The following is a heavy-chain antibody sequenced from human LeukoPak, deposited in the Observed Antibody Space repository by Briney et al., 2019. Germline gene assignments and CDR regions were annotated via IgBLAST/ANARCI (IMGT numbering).Heavy chain of an antibody. CDR3: VRDLGGRSGH. CDR2: INEDGSTT. D-gene: IGHD1-26*01. J-gene: IGHJ4*02. Sequence: GGSLRLSCAASGFTFSSNWMHWVRQAPGKGLVWVLRINEDGSTTNYADSVKGRSTIFRDNAKNTLYLQMNSLRAEDTAVYYCVRDLGGRSGHWGQGTLVTVSS. CDR1: GFTFSSNW. V-gene: IGHV3-74*01.